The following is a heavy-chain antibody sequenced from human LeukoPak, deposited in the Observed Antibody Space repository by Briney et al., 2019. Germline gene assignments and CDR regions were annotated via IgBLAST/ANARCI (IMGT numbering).Heavy chain of an antibody. J-gene: IGHJ4*02. CDR3: ASYDFWSGSPFDY. Sequence: GGSLRLSCAASGFTFSSYWMHWVRQAPGKGLVWVSRINTDGSSTSYADSVKGRFTISRDNAKNTLYLQMNSLRAEDTAVYYCASYDFWSGSPFDYWGQGTLVTVSS. V-gene: IGHV3-74*01. CDR1: GFTFSSYW. D-gene: IGHD3-3*01. CDR2: INTDGSST.